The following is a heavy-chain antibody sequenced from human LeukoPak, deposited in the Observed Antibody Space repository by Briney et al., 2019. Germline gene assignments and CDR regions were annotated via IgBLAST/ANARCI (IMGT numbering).Heavy chain of an antibody. CDR1: GFSLDDYA. D-gene: IGHD5-12*01. J-gene: IGHJ4*02. CDR2: ISWVSGSI. CDR3: AKDMWEGSGYPTFDY. V-gene: IGHV3-9*01. Sequence: GWSLTLSCAASGFSLDDYAMHWVRHAPGRGLEWVSGISWVSGSIVYADSVKGRFTISRDNAKNSVYLKMNSLRGEDTGLYYCAKDMWEGSGYPTFDYWGQGTLVTVSS.